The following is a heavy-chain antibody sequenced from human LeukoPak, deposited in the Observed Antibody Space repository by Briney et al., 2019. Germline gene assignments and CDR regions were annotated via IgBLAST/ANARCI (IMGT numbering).Heavy chain of an antibody. CDR1: GGSISSSSYY. CDR2: MYYSGSS. CDR3: ARRYDFWSGYPPPLDY. Sequence: SETLSLTCNVSGGSISSSSYYWGWIRQPPGKGLEWIGSMYYSGSSYYNPSLKSRVTISVDTSKKQFSLKLSSVTAADTAVYYCARRYDFWSGYPPPLDYWGQGTLVTVSS. V-gene: IGHV4-39*01. J-gene: IGHJ4*02. D-gene: IGHD3-3*01.